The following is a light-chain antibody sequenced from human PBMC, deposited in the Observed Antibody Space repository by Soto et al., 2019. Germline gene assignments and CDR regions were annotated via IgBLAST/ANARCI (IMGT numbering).Light chain of an antibody. CDR2: SNN. J-gene: IGLJ3*02. CDR3: AAWDDSLNGWV. Sequence: QSVLTQPPSASGTPGQRVTMSCSGSSSNIGSKTVNWYQHLPGTAPKLVIYSNNQRPSGVPGRFSGSKSGTSASLAINGLQSEDEAEYYCAAWDDSLNGWVFGGGTQLTVL. V-gene: IGLV1-44*01. CDR1: SSNIGSKT.